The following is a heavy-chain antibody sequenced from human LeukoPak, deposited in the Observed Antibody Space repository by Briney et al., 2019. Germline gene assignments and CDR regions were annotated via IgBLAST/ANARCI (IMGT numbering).Heavy chain of an antibody. CDR2: ISRSSSYI. Sequence: GGSLRLSCAASGSTFSGYSLNWVRQAPGKGLEWVSSISRSSSYIYYADSVKGRFTISRDNAKNSLYLQMNSLRAEDTAVYYCARYHSGKRSLFDYWGQGTLVTVSS. CDR3: ARYHSGKRSLFDY. J-gene: IGHJ4*02. V-gene: IGHV3-21*01. D-gene: IGHD1-26*01. CDR1: GSTFSGYS.